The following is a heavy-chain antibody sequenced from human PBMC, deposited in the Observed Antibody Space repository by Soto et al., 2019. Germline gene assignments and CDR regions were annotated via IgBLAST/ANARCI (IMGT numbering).Heavy chain of an antibody. CDR2: TYYRSKWSN. CDR1: GDSVSSNSAT. J-gene: IGHJ4*02. Sequence: QVQLQQSGPGLVKPSQTLSLTCAISGDSVSSNSATWNWIGQSPSRGLEWLGRTYYRSKWSNDYAVSLRSRITVNPDTSRNQFSLQLISVTPEDTAVYYCARAGRYYRFEDWGQGTLVTVSS. V-gene: IGHV6-1*01. D-gene: IGHD2-15*01. CDR3: ARAGRYYRFED.